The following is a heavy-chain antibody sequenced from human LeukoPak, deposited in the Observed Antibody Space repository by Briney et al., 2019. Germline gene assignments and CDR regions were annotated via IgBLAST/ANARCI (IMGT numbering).Heavy chain of an antibody. D-gene: IGHD3-22*01. CDR3: ARDRPNYYGSDGHYYRRDGDY. CDR1: GFTFSIYA. Sequence: GGSLRPSCAASGFTFSIYAMSWVRQAPGKGLQWVSSITSRGESTWYVDSVKGRFTITRDNSENTLYLQMHSLRAEDMAVYYCARDRPNYYGSDGHYYRRDGDYWGRGTLVSVSS. CDR2: ITSRGEST. V-gene: IGHV3-23*01. J-gene: IGHJ4*02.